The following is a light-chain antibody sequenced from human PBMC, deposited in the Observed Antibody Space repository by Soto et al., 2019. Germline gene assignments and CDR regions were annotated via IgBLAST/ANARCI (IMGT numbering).Light chain of an antibody. V-gene: IGKV3D-15*01. CDR3: QQYYKWPQT. J-gene: IGKJ1*01. CDR2: DAS. Sequence: EIVMTQSPATLSVSPGERATLSCGATHSVSNKLAWYQQKPGQAPRLLIYDASTRATGVPARFRGSGSGTEFTLTISSLQSEDFAVYHCQQYYKWPQTFGQGNKVEIK. CDR1: HSVSNK.